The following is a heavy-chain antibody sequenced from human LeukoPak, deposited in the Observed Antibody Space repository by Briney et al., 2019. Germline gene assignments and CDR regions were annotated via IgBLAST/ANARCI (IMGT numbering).Heavy chain of an antibody. CDR1: GFTFSSSW. Sequence: GGSLRLSCAASGFTFSSSWMYWVRQAPGKGLVWVSRINSDESITTYADSVKGRFTISRDNSKNTLYLQMNSLRAEDTAVYYCAKGGPERIYFGSGSYYNVNPLIDYWGQGTLVTVSS. V-gene: IGHV3-74*01. CDR2: INSDESIT. D-gene: IGHD3-10*01. J-gene: IGHJ4*02. CDR3: AKGGPERIYFGSGSYYNVNPLIDY.